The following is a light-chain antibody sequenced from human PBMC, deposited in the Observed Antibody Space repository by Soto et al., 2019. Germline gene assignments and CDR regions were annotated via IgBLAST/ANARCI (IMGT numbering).Light chain of an antibody. CDR1: QSVFSRFRNKNY. V-gene: IGKV4-1*01. J-gene: IGKJ1*01. CDR3: QQYYTTPTWT. CDR2: WAS. Sequence: DIVMTQSPDSLTLSLGERATINCKSSQSVFSRFRNKNYLGWFQQQPGQTPRLLIYWASTRESGVSDRVSGSGSGTDFTLTIDSLQAEDVAVYYCQQYYTTPTWTFGQGTKVEV.